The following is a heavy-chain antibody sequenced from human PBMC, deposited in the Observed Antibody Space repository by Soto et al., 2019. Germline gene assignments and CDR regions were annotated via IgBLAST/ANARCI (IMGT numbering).Heavy chain of an antibody. D-gene: IGHD5-18*01. Sequence: GGSLRLSCAASGFTFSSYGMHWVRQAPGKGLEWVAVIWYDGSNKYYADSVKGRFTISRDNSKNTLYLQMNSLRAEDTAVYYCARAYSYPGDMDVWGQGTTVTVSS. CDR1: GFTFSSYG. J-gene: IGHJ6*02. V-gene: IGHV3-33*01. CDR3: ARAYSYPGDMDV. CDR2: IWYDGSNK.